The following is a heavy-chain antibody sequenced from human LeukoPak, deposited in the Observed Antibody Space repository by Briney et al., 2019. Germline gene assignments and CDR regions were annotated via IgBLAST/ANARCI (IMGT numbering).Heavy chain of an antibody. Sequence: GGSLRLSCAASGFTFSSYAMSWVRQAPGKGLEWVSAISGSGGSTYYADSVKGRFTISRDNSKNTLYLQMNSLRAEDTAVYYCAAPPMVRGVLAGWFDPWGQGTLVTVSS. CDR2: ISGSGGST. D-gene: IGHD3-10*01. J-gene: IGHJ5*02. CDR1: GFTFSSYA. CDR3: AAPPMVRGVLAGWFDP. V-gene: IGHV3-23*01.